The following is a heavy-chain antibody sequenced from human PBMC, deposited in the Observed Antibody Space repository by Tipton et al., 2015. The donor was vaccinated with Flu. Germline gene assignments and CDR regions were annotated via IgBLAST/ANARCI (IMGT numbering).Heavy chain of an antibody. CDR2: ISSSGSTI. Sequence: SLRLSCAASGFTFSSYEMNWVRQAPGKGLEWVSYISSSGSTIYYADSVKGRFTISRDNAKNSLYLQMNSLRAEDTAVYYCARDLPGYCSGGSCRTSHYYYGMDVWGQGTPVTVSS. J-gene: IGHJ6*02. CDR1: GFTFSSYE. CDR3: ARDLPGYCSGGSCRTSHYYYGMDV. D-gene: IGHD2-15*01. V-gene: IGHV3-48*03.